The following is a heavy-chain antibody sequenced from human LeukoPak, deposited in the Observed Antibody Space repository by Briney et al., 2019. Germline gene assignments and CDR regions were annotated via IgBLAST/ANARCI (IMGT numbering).Heavy chain of an antibody. CDR2: IHTSGST. CDR3: AREGSMTARPFVSIDY. CDR1: GGSISSYY. V-gene: IGHV4-4*07. J-gene: IGHJ4*02. Sequence: SETLSLTXTVSGGSISSYYWSWVRQPAGKGLEWIGRIHTSGSTDYNPSLECRVTMSVDTSKNQFSLKLSSVTAADTAVYYCAREGSMTARPFVSIDYWGQGTLVTVSS. D-gene: IGHD6-6*01.